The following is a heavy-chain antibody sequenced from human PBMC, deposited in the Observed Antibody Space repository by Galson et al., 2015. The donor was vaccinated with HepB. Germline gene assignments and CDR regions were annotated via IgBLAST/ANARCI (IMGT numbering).Heavy chain of an antibody. Sequence: SLRLSCAASGFTFSSYGMHWVRQAPGKGLEWVAVIWYDGSNKYYADSVKGRFTISRDNSKNTLYLQMNSLRAEDTAVYYCARGPIVGATYFDYWGQGTLVTVSS. CDR3: ARGPIVGATYFDY. CDR2: IWYDGSNK. D-gene: IGHD1-26*01. CDR1: GFTFSSYG. J-gene: IGHJ4*02. V-gene: IGHV3-33*08.